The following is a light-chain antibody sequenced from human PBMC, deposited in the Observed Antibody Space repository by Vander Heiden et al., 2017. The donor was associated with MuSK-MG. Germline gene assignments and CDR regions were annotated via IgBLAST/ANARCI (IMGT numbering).Light chain of an antibody. CDR2: DAS. V-gene: IGKV1-33*01. J-gene: IGKJ3*01. CDR1: QDISNY. CDR3: QQYYNDPFT. Sequence: QMTQSPSSLSASVGDRVTITCQASQDISNYLNWYQQKPGKAPKLLIYDASNLETGVPSRFSGSGSGTDFTFTISSLQPEDFATYYCQQYYNDPFTFGHGTKVDIK.